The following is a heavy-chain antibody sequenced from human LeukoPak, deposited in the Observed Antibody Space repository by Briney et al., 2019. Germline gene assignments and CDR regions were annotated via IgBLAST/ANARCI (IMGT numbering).Heavy chain of an antibody. V-gene: IGHV4-34*01. Sequence: SETLSLTCAVYGGSFSGYYWSWIRQPPGKGLEWIGEINHSGSTNYNPSLKSRVTISVDTSKNQFSLKLSSVTAADTAVYYCARVPVVGATRFSFDYWGQGTLVTVSS. CDR3: ARVPVVGATRFSFDY. CDR2: INHSGST. CDR1: GGSFSGYY. J-gene: IGHJ4*02. D-gene: IGHD1-26*01.